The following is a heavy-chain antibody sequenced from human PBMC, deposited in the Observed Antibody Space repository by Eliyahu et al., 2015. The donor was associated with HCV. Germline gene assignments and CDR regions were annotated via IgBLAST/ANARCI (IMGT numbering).Heavy chain of an antibody. CDR1: GFTFSSYS. Sequence: EVQLVESGGGLVKPGGSLRLSCAASGFTFSSYSMNWVRQAPGKGLEWVSSIGSSSSYIYYADSVKGRFTISRDNAKNSLYLQMNSLRAEDTAVYYCARDHYDILTGYYNGFDYWGQGTLVTVSS. J-gene: IGHJ4*02. CDR3: ARDHYDILTGYYNGFDY. D-gene: IGHD3-9*01. V-gene: IGHV3-21*01. CDR2: IGSSSSYI.